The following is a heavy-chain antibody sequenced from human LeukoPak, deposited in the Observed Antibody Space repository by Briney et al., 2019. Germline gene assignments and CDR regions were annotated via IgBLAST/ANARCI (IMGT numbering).Heavy chain of an antibody. CDR2: ISANNGNT. CDR1: GYTFTSYG. D-gene: IGHD1-26*01. J-gene: IGHJ4*02. CDR3: ARGSIVGATSPFDY. Sequence: EASVKVSCKASGYTFTSYGISWVRQAPGQGLEWMGWISANNGNTNYAQKLQGKVTITTATSTSTAYMELRSLRSGDTAAYYCARGSIVGATSPFDYWGQGTLVTVSS. V-gene: IGHV1-18*01.